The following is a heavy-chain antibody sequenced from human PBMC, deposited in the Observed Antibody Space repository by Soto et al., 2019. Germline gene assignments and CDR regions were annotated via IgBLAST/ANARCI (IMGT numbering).Heavy chain of an antibody. Sequence: GGSLRLSCASSVFTFSASAMHWVRQSSGTWLEWVGRIRSRLNSYATTYAASVRGRFTISRDDSKNTVYLQMNGLKTEDTAVYYCTRHEAYCGRDRHKFDWFERWGQATLVIVS. J-gene: IGHJ5*02. CDR2: IRSRLNSYAT. CDR3: TRHEAYCGRDRHKFDWFER. D-gene: IGHD2-21*02. CDR1: VFTFSASA. V-gene: IGHV3-73*01.